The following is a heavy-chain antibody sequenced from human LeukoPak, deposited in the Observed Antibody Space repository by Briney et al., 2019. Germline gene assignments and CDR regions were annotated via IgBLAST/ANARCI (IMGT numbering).Heavy chain of an antibody. Sequence: SETLSLTCTVSGGSISSSSYYWGWIRQPPGKGLEWIGSIYYSGSTYYNPSLKSRVTISVDTSKNQFSLKLSSVTAADTAVYYCARSQWLVSGAPDYWGQGTLVTVSS. CDR2: IYYSGST. CDR1: GGSISSSSYY. CDR3: ARSQWLVSGAPDY. V-gene: IGHV4-39*01. J-gene: IGHJ4*02. D-gene: IGHD6-19*01.